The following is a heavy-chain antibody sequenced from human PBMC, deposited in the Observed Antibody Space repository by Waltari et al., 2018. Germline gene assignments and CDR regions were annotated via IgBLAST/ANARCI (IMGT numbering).Heavy chain of an antibody. D-gene: IGHD3-10*02. J-gene: IGHJ4*02. CDR1: GFAVGTRY. CDR3: AKDRASSGAWDYVDH. Sequence: VQLVESGGDLVQPGGSLRLSCAASGFAVGTRYMTWIRQSPGKGLECVSVLYSNNNAYYLDSVEGRFTVSRDNSKNTLYLHMNNLRREDSAVYYCAKDRASSGAWDYVDHWGQGTLVTVSS. V-gene: IGHV3-66*01. CDR2: LYSNNNA.